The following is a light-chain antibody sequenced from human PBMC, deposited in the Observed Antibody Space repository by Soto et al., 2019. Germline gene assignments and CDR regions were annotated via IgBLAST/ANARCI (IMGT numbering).Light chain of an antibody. CDR2: GAS. V-gene: IGKV3-20*01. CDR3: HQYAGSPWT. J-gene: IGKJ1*01. CDR1: QSVSSSY. Sequence: EIVLTQSPGTLSLSPGERATLSCRASQSVSSSYLAWYQQKPDQAPRLLIYGASRRATGIPDRFSGSGSGTDFTLTISRLEPEDFAVYYCHQYAGSPWTFGQGTKVEIK.